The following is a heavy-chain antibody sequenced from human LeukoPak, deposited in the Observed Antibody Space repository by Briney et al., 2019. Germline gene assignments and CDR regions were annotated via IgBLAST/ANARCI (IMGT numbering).Heavy chain of an antibody. Sequence: SGGSLRLSCTDSGFTFRNYWMTWVRQAPGKGLEWVANIKQDGSEKYYVDSVKGRFTISRDNAKNSLYLQMNSLRAEDTAVYYCAREFDSRFFNDWGQGTLVTVSS. V-gene: IGHV3-7*01. D-gene: IGHD3-22*01. J-gene: IGHJ4*02. CDR3: AREFDSRFFND. CDR2: IKQDGSEK. CDR1: GFTFRNYW.